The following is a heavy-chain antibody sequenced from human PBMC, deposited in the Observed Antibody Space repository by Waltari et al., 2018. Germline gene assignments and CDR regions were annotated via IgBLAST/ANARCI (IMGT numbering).Heavy chain of an antibody. Sequence: EVQLVESGGGLVQPGRSLRLSCAASGFTFDDYAMHWVRQAPGKGLEWVSGISWNSGSIGYADSVKGRFTISRDNAKNSLYLQMNSLRAEDTAVYYCARVHSQGYNWFDPWGQGTLVTVSS. D-gene: IGHD6-13*01. CDR1: GFTFDDYA. CDR2: ISWNSGSI. J-gene: IGHJ5*02. V-gene: IGHV3-9*01. CDR3: ARVHSQGYNWFDP.